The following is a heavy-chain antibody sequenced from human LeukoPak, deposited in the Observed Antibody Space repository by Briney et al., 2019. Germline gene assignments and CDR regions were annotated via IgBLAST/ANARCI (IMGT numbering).Heavy chain of an antibody. D-gene: IGHD6-13*01. V-gene: IGHV1-69*05. J-gene: IGHJ4*02. CDR1: GGTFSSYA. CDR2: IIPIFGTA. Sequence: SVKVSCKASGGTFSSYAISWVRQAPGQGLEWMGGIIPIFGTANFAQKFQGRVTITTDESTSTAYMELSSLRSDDTAVYYCARGGSSWSEGDYWGQGTLVTVSS. CDR3: ARGGSSWSEGDY.